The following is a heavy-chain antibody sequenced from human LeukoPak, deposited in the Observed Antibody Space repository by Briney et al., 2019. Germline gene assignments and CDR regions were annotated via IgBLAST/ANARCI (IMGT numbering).Heavy chain of an antibody. CDR1: GGSFSSYY. V-gene: IGHV4-59*01. D-gene: IGHD6-13*01. CDR3: ARGIAAAGGWFDP. CDR2: IYYSGST. Sequence: PSETLSLTCTVSGGSFSSYYWSWVRQPPGRGLEWIGYIYYSGSTNYNPSLKSRVTISVDTSKDQFSLKLSSVTAADTAVYYCARGIAAAGGWFDPWGQGTLVTVSS. J-gene: IGHJ5*02.